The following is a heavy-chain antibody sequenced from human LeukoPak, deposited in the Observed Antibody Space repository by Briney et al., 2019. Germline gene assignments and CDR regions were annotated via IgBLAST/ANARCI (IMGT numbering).Heavy chain of an antibody. J-gene: IGHJ4*02. CDR2: IYWDDDK. Sequence: ESGPTLVKPTQTLTLTRTFSGFSFSTSGVGVGWIRQPPGKALEWLALIYWDDDKRYSPSLKSRLTITKDTSKNQVVLTMTNMDPVDTATYYCVHSPLKEGYGSGWYVGKYDYWGPGTLVTVSS. D-gene: IGHD6-19*01. CDR3: VHSPLKEGYGSGWYVGKYDY. CDR1: GFSFSTSGVG. V-gene: IGHV2-5*02.